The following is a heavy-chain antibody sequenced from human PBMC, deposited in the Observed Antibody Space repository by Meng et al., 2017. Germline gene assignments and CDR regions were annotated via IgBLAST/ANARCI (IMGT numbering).Heavy chain of an antibody. Sequence: VRLRQWSAGLLKPSVPLPFTCAVYGGSFSGYYRSWIRPPPGKGLEWIGEINHSGSTNYNPSLKSRVTISVDTSKNQFSLKLSSVTAADTAVYYCARELKEQSFAWGYWGQGTLVTVSS. V-gene: IGHV4-34*01. CDR1: GGSFSGYY. CDR3: ARELKEQSFAWGY. J-gene: IGHJ4*02. CDR2: INHSGST. D-gene: IGHD3-16*01.